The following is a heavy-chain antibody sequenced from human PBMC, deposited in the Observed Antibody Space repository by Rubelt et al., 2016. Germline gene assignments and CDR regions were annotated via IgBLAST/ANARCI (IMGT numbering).Heavy chain of an antibody. CDR3: ARVQYGGDGMDV. J-gene: IGHJ6*02. V-gene: IGHV3-11*06. D-gene: IGHD3-16*01. CDR1: GFTFSDFF. CDR2: ISDRGTDT. Sequence: EHWLGGVRPGGSLRLSCAGSGFTFSDFFMSWVRQAPGKGLELISWISDRGTDTYFADSVKGRFTISRENSKNTVDLQMNSLKVEDTAKYYCARVQYGGDGMDVWGQGTTVIVSS.